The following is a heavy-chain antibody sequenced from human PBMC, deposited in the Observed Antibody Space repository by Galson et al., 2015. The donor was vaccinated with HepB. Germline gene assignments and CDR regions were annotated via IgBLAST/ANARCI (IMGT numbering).Heavy chain of an antibody. CDR2: INAGNGNT. J-gene: IGHJ4*02. CDR1: GYTFTSYA. CDR3: ARVWFGESDTFDY. V-gene: IGHV1-3*01. Sequence: SCKASGYTFTSYAMHWVRQAPGQRLEWMGWINAGNGNTKYSQKFQGRVTITRDTSASTAYMELSSLRSEDTAVYYCARVWFGESDTFDYWGQGTLVTVSS. D-gene: IGHD3-10*01.